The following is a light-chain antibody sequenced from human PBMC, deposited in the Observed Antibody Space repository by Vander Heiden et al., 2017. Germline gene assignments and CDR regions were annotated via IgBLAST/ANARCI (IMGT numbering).Light chain of an antibody. CDR2: KAS. J-gene: IGKJ1*01. V-gene: IGKV1-5*03. CDR1: QSISSW. CDR3: QQYNSYPWT. Sequence: DIQMTQSPPTLSASVGDRVTTTCRASQSISSWLSWYQQKPGKAPKLLIYKASSLESGVPSRFSGSGSGTEFTLTISSLQPDDFATYYCQQYNSYPWTFGQGTKVEIK.